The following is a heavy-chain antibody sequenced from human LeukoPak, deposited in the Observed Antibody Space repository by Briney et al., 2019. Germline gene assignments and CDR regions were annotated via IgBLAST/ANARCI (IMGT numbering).Heavy chain of an antibody. CDR3: ATKQWLAPPPDS. J-gene: IGHJ4*02. V-gene: IGHV3-74*01. D-gene: IGHD6-19*01. CDR2: IITDRTVT. Sequence: TGGSLRLSCAASGFTFSKYWMLWVRQAPGKGLESVSRIITDRTVTTYADSVKGRFTVSRDNADNTMFLQMNSVRDEDTAVYYCATKQWLAPPPDSWGQGTPVTVSS. CDR1: GFTFSKYW.